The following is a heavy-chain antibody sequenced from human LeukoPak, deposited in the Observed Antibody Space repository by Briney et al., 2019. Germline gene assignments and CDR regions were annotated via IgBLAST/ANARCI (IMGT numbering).Heavy chain of an antibody. V-gene: IGHV3-21*01. J-gene: IGHJ4*02. CDR1: GFTFGSYT. D-gene: IGHD4-23*01. Sequence: PGGSLRLSCAASGFTFGSYTMNWVRQAPGKGLEWVSSISSRSGFIYYADSVKGRFTISRDNAKNSLSLQLNSLRAEDTAVYYCARDYGTYGGNSLGYFDFWGQGTLVTVSS. CDR3: ARDYGTYGGNSLGYFDF. CDR2: ISSRSGFI.